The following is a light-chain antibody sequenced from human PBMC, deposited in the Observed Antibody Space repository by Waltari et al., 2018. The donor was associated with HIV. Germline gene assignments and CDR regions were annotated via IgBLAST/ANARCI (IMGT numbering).Light chain of an antibody. CDR3: CSYAGSSTLV. J-gene: IGLJ3*02. CDR2: DVS. Sequence: QSALTQPASVSGSHGQSLTISCPGPSSNFGTSNLVHWNQQHPGKAPKTLIYDVSQRPSGVSNRFSGSKSGNTASLTISGLQAEDEADYYCCSYAGSSTLVFGGGTKVTVL. V-gene: IGLV2-23*02. CDR1: SSNFGTSNL.